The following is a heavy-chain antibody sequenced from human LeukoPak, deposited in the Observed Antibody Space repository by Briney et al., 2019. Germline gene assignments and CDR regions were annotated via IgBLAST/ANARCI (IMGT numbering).Heavy chain of an antibody. CDR3: ARVLLWFGEPKYYYYYGMDV. V-gene: IGHV3-66*01. CDR2: IYSGGST. D-gene: IGHD3-10*01. J-gene: IGHJ6*02. Sequence: PGGSLRLSCAASGFTVSSNYMSWVRQAPGKGLEWVSIIYSGGSTYYVDSVKGRFTISRDNSKNTLYLQMNSLRAEDTAVYYCARVLLWFGEPKYYYYYGMDVWGQGTTVTVSS. CDR1: GFTVSSNY.